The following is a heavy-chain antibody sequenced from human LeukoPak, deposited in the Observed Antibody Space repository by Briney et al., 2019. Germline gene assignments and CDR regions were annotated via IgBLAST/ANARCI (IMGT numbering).Heavy chain of an antibody. V-gene: IGHV4-34*01. CDR2: INHSGST. CDR1: GGSFSGYY. CDR3: AREALDAFDT. J-gene: IGHJ3*02. Sequence: SETLSLTCAVYGGSFSGYYWSLIRQPPGKGLEWIGEINHSGSTNYNPSLKSRVTISVDTSKNQFSLKLSSVTAADTAVYYCAREALDAFDTWGQGTMVTVSS.